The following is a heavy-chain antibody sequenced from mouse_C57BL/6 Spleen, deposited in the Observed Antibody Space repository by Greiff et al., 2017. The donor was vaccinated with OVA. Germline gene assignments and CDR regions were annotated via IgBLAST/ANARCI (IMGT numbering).Heavy chain of an antibody. Sequence: QVTLKESGPGILQSSQTLSLTCSFSGFSLSTSGMGVSWIRQPSGKGLEWMAHIYWDDDKRYHPSLKSRLTISKDTSRHQVFLMITSAYTADTVSYDCALIYYYYRSFADWGKGTLVTVSA. V-gene: IGHV8-12*01. D-gene: IGHD2-4*01. J-gene: IGHJ3*01. CDR2: IYWDDDK. CDR1: GFSLSTSGMG. CDR3: ALIYYYYRSFAD.